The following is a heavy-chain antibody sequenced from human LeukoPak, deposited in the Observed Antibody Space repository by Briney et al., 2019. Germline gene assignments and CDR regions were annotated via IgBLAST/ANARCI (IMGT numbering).Heavy chain of an antibody. D-gene: IGHD1-26*01. CDR2: IIPIFGTA. CDR1: GGTFSSYA. J-gene: IGHJ3*02. Sequence: ASVKVSCKASGGTFSSYAISWVRQAPGQGLEWMGGIIPIFGTANYAQKFQGRVTITADIPTSTVYMELSSLRSEDTAVYYCAREDDTGRYMGDDAFDIWGQGTMVTVSS. CDR3: AREDDTGRYMGDDAFDI. V-gene: IGHV1-69*06.